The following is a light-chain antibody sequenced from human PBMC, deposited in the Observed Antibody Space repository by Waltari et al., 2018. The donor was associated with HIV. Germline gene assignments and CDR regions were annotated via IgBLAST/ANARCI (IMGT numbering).Light chain of an antibody. J-gene: IGLJ2*01. CDR2: DVS. Sequence: QSGLTQPRSVSGSPGQSVTISCTGTSSDVGGYNSVSWYQQHSGKAPKLIIYDVSKRPPVVPDRFSGSKSGNTASLAISGLQAEDEADYYCCSYAGTYTQVIFGGGTKVTVL. CDR3: CSYAGTYTQVI. V-gene: IGLV2-11*01. CDR1: SSDVGGYNS.